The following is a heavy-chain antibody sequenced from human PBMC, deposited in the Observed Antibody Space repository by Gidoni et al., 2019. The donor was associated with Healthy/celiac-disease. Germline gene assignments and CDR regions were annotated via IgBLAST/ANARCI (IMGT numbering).Heavy chain of an antibody. CDR3: ALGVAVAGTTRAGTFDY. CDR2: IYHSGST. D-gene: IGHD6-19*01. J-gene: IGHJ4*02. V-gene: IGHV4-4*02. Sequence: QLQLQASGPGLVKPSGTLYLTCAVSGGSFRSSNWWSSVRQPPGKWLEWSGEIYHSGSTNYNPSLKSRVTISVDKSKNQFSLKLSSVTAADTAVYYCALGVAVAGTTRAGTFDYWGQGTLVTVSS. CDR1: GGSFRSSNW.